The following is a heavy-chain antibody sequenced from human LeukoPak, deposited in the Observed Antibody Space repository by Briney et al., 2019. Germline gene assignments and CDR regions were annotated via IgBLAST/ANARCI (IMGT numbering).Heavy chain of an antibody. J-gene: IGHJ4*02. V-gene: IGHV3-7*01. CDR3: ARYRTAMVAIDY. CDR2: IKQDGSEK. CDR1: GFTFSSYW. D-gene: IGHD5-18*01. Sequence: GSLRLSCAASGFTFSSYWMSWVRQAPGKGLEWVATIKQDGSEKYYVDSMKGRFTISRDNAKNSLYLQVNSLRAEDTAVYYCARYRTAMVAIDYWGQGTLVTVSS.